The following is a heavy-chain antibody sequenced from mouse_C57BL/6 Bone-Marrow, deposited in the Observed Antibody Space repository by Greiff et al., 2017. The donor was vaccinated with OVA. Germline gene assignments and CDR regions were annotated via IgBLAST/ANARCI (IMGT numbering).Heavy chain of an antibody. D-gene: IGHD2-4*01. J-gene: IGHJ3*01. V-gene: IGHV2-9-1*01. Sequence: VQLQQSGPGLVAPSQSLSITCTVSGFSLTSYAISWVRQPPGKGLEWLGVIWTGGGTNYNSALKSRLSISKDNSKSQVFLKMNSMQTDDTARYYCASYDYDGFAYWGRGTLVTVSA. CDR1: GFSLTSYA. CDR3: ASYDYDGFAY. CDR2: IWTGGGT.